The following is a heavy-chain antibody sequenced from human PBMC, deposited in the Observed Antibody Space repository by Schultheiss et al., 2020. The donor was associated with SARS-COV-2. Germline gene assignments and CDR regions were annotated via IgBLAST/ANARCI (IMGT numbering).Heavy chain of an antibody. J-gene: IGHJ4*02. V-gene: IGHV4-39*07. CDR3: ARVLADYYDSSGYYYFDY. CDR1: GGSISSYY. CDR2: IYHSGST. Sequence: SETLSLTCTVSGGSISSYYWSWIRQPPGKGLEWIGSIYHSGSTYYNPSLKSRVTISVDTSKNQFSLKLSSVTAADTAVYYCARVLADYYDSSGYYYFDYWGQGTLVTVSS. D-gene: IGHD3-22*01.